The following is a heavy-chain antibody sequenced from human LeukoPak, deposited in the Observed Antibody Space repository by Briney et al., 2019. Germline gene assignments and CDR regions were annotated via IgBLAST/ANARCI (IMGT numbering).Heavy chain of an antibody. V-gene: IGHV3-48*04. Sequence: GGSLRLSCAASGFTFSSYSMNWVRQAPGKGLEWVSYISSSSTTIYYADSVKGRFTISRDNAKNSLYLQMNSLRAEDTAVYYCASEFFDYWGQGTLVTDSS. CDR3: ASEFFDY. J-gene: IGHJ4*02. CDR1: GFTFSSYS. CDR2: ISSSSTTI.